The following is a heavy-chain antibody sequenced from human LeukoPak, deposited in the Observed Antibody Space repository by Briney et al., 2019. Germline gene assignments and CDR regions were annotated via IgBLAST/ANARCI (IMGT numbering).Heavy chain of an antibody. Sequence: GGSLRLSCAASGFTFGSYGMHWVRQAPGKGLEWVAVISYDGSNKYYADSVKGRFTISRDNSKNTLYLQMNSLRAEDTAVYFCSRWLQLRFFDYWGQGTLVTVSS. J-gene: IGHJ4*02. CDR3: SRWLQLRFFDY. V-gene: IGHV3-30*03. D-gene: IGHD5-24*01. CDR1: GFTFGSYG. CDR2: ISYDGSNK.